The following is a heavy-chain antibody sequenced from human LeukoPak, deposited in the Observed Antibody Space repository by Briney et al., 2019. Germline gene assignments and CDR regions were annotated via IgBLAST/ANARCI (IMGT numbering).Heavy chain of an antibody. Sequence: SQTLSLTCALSGDSVSTDISAWNWVRQSPSRGLKWLGRTYYMSKWYYEYAVPVKSRITLNPDTSKNQVSLHLNSVPPEDTAVYYCARWNHQGRYFDYWDRGPLVTVSS. V-gene: IGHV6-1*01. CDR2: TYYMSKWYY. D-gene: IGHD1-1*01. CDR3: ARWNHQGRYFDY. J-gene: IGHJ4*02. CDR1: GDSVSTDISA.